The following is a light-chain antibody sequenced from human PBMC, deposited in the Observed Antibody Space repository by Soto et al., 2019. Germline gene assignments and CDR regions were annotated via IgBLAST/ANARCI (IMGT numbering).Light chain of an antibody. CDR1: SSNIGAGYD. CDR2: GNS. CDR3: QSYDSSLSGSNV. Sequence: SVLTQPPSVSGAPGQRVTISCTGSSSNIGAGYDVHWYQQLPGTAPKLLIYGNSNRPSGVPDRFSGSKSGTSASLAITGLQAEDAADYYCQSYDSSLSGSNVFGTGTKVTVL. V-gene: IGLV1-40*01. J-gene: IGLJ1*01.